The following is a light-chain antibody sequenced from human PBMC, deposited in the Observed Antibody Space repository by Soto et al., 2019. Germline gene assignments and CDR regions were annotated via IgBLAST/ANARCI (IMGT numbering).Light chain of an antibody. Sequence: SYELTQPPPVPVAPGQTAKITCAGDNIDTKSMHWYQQRPGQAPVLVVHDDTDRAAGIPERFSGSKSGGTATLTISRVEAGDEADYYCQVWDIITYHVVFGGGTKVTVL. CDR3: QVWDIITYHVV. CDR2: DDT. CDR1: NIDTKS. V-gene: IGLV3-21*02. J-gene: IGLJ2*01.